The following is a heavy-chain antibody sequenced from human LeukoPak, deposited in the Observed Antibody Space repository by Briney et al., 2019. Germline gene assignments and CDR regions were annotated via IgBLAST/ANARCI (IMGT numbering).Heavy chain of an antibody. Sequence: SETLSLTCTVSGESISGFYWNWIRQPPGKGLEWIGYIYYSGSTNYNPSLKSRVTISIDTSKNQFSLKLSSVTAADTAVYYCARYRRRDGYNYHAFDIWGQGTMVTVSS. CDR2: IYYSGST. D-gene: IGHD5-24*01. V-gene: IGHV4-59*08. CDR1: GESISGFY. CDR3: ARYRRRDGYNYHAFDI. J-gene: IGHJ3*02.